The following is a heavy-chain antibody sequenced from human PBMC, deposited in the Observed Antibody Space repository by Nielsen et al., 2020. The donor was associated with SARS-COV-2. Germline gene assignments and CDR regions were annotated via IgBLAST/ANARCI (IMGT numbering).Heavy chain of an antibody. CDR1: GFTFSDYW. CDR2: ISGSGGST. CDR3: AKVNGSSYWYYGMDV. D-gene: IGHD6-13*01. V-gene: IGHV3-23*01. J-gene: IGHJ6*02. Sequence: GESLKISCAASGFTFSDYWMHWVRQAPGKWLEWVSAISGSGGSTYYADSVKGRFTISRDNSKNTLYLQMKTLRAEDTAVFYCAKVNGSSYWYYGMDVWGQGTTVTVSS.